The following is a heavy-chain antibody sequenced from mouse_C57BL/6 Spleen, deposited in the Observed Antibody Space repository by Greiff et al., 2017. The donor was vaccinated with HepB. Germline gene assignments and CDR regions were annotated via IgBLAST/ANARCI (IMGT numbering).Heavy chain of an antibody. CDR1: GYTFTDYE. D-gene: IGHD2-5*01. J-gene: IGHJ2*01. Sequence: QVHVKQSGAELVRPGASVTLSCKASGYTFTDYEMHWVKQTPVHGLEWIGAIDPETGGTAYNQKFKGKAILTADKSSSTAYMELRSLTSEDSAVYYCTYYSNYDFDYWGQGTTLTVSS. CDR3: TYYSNYDFDY. V-gene: IGHV1-15*01. CDR2: IDPETGGT.